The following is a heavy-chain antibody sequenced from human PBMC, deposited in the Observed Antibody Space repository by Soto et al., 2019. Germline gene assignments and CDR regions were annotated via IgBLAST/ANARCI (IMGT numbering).Heavy chain of an antibody. V-gene: IGHV4-39*01. J-gene: IGHJ4*02. Sequence: QLQLQESGPGLVKPSETLSLTCTVSGGSISSSSYYWGWIRQPPGKGLEWIGNIYYSGSTYYNPSLKSRVTISVDTSKNQFSLKLSSVTAADTAVYYCARHDIVAARHGDHWGQGTLVTVSS. CDR3: ARHDIVAARHGDH. D-gene: IGHD6-6*01. CDR2: IYYSGST. CDR1: GGSISSSSYY.